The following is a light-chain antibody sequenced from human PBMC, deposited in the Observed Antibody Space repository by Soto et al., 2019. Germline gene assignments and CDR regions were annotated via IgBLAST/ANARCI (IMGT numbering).Light chain of an antibody. J-gene: IGKJ4*01. CDR3: QNYGSAPLT. V-gene: IGKV1-27*01. CDR1: QGISSY. CDR2: SAS. Sequence: DIQMTQSPSSLSASVGDRVTITCRASQGISSYLAWYRQKPGKVPEVLIYSASALQSGVPSRFSGSGSGTDFTLTISSLQPEDVATYYCQNYGSAPLTFGGGTKGEIK.